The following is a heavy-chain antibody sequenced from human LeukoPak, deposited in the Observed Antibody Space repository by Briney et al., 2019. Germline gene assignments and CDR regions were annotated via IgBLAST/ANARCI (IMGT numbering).Heavy chain of an antibody. CDR3: AADRECNSNRCYPMNFDL. CDR1: GFTFTSSA. V-gene: IGHV1-58*01. Sequence: ASVKVSCKASGFTFTSSAVQWARQARGQRLEWIGWIVVGSGSTNYAQKFQDRVTITRDMSTSTAYMELSSLRSEDTAVYYCAADRECNSNRCYPMNFDLWGRGTLVIVSS. CDR2: IVVGSGST. J-gene: IGHJ2*01. D-gene: IGHD2-2*01.